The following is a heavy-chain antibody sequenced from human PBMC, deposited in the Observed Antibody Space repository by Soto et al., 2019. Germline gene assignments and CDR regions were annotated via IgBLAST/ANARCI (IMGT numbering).Heavy chain of an antibody. CDR3: ARFPSFAGGGYYYGMDV. Sequence: SQTLSLTCAISGDSVSSNSAAWNWIRQSPSRGLEWLGRTYYRSKWYNDYAVSVKSRITINPDTSKNQFSLQLNSVTPEDTAVYYCARFPSFAGGGYYYGMDVWGQGTTVTVSS. J-gene: IGHJ6*02. CDR2: TYYRSKWYN. V-gene: IGHV6-1*01. D-gene: IGHD2-2*01. CDR1: GDSVSSNSAA.